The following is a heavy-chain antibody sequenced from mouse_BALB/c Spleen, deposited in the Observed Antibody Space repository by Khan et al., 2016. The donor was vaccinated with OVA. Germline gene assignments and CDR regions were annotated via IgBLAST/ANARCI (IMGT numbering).Heavy chain of an antibody. Sequence: DLVKPGASVKLSCKASGYTFTSYWINWIKQRPGQGLEWIGHIAPGSGSTYYNEMFKGMATLTVDTSSSTVYIQLSSLSSEDSALYFCATSNYCGSSVYAMDYWGQGTSVTVSS. V-gene: IGHV1S41*01. CDR1: GYTFTSYW. J-gene: IGHJ4*01. CDR3: ATSNYCGSSVYAMDY. D-gene: IGHD1-1*01. CDR2: IAPGSGST.